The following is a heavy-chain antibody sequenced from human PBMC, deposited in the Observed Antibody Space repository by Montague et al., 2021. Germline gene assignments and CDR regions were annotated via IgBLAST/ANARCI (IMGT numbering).Heavy chain of an antibody. CDR2: IYYSGTT. Sequence: SETLSLTCTVSGVSISSSNYQWGWIRQPPGKGPEWIGSIYYSGTTYYNPSLRSRVTISVDTSENQFSLKLNSVTAADTAFSYCTRKGWFGDYGFDIWGQGTMVTVSS. J-gene: IGHJ3*02. D-gene: IGHD3-10*01. CDR1: GVSISSSNYQ. CDR3: TRKGWFGDYGFDI. V-gene: IGHV4-39*01.